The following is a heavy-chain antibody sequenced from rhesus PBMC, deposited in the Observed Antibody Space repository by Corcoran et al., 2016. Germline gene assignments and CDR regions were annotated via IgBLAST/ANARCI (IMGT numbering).Heavy chain of an antibody. CDR3: ARDRVPSHYGLDS. Sequence: QVQLQESGPGLVKPSETLSLTCAVSGGSVSSSNWWSWIRQPPGKGLEGIVYCSGSTGSTYYNPSLNSLVTISMAASKNQCSLKLSSGTAADTAVYYCARDRVPSHYGLDSWGQGVVVTVSS. J-gene: IGHJ6*01. CDR1: GGSVSSSNW. CDR2: CSGSTGST. V-gene: IGHV4-65*01.